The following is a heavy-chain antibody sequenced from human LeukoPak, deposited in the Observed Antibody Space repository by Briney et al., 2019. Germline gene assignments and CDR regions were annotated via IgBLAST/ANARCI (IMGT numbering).Heavy chain of an antibody. CDR2: IYTSGST. J-gene: IGHJ6*02. V-gene: IGHV4-4*07. CDR3: ARGSEDPYYYYYGMDV. Sequence: PSETLSLTCTVSGGSISSYYWSWIRQPAGKGLEWIGRIYTSGSTNYNPSHKSRVTMSVDTSKNQFSLKLSSVTAADTAVYYCARGSEDPYYYYYGMDVWGQGTTVTVSS. CDR1: GGSISSYY. D-gene: IGHD2-15*01.